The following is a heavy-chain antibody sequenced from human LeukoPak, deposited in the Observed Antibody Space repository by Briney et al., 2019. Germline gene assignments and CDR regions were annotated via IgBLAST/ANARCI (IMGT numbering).Heavy chain of an antibody. Sequence: PGGSLRLSCAASGFTFSSYAMHWVRQAPGKGLEWVANMNRDGSERYYVDSVKGRFTISRDDAKSSLYLQMNSLRAEDTAVYYCARRNAMDVWGQGTTVIVFS. J-gene: IGHJ6*02. V-gene: IGHV3-7*03. CDR2: MNRDGSER. CDR1: GFTFSSYA. CDR3: ARRNAMDV.